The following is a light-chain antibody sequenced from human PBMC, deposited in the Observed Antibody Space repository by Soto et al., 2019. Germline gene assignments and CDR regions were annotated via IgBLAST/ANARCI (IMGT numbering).Light chain of an antibody. CDR3: CSYAGTYTLV. Sequence: QSALTQPRSVSGSPGQSVTISCTGSNSDVGAYYFVSWYQQHPGKAPKVIIYDVTKVPSGVPDRFSASKSGNTASLTISGLQAEDEADYYFCSYAGTYTLVFGGGTKVTVL. CDR1: NSDVGAYYF. J-gene: IGLJ2*01. CDR2: DVT. V-gene: IGLV2-11*01.